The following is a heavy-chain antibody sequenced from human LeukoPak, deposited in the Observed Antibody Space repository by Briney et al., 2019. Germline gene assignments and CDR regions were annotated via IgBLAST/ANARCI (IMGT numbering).Heavy chain of an antibody. CDR3: ATFVRNYYDSSGYYSGDYFDY. CDR1: GFTFSSYA. V-gene: IGHV3-30-3*01. CDR2: ISYDGSNK. D-gene: IGHD3-22*01. Sequence: PGGSLRLSCAASGFTFSSYAMHWVRQAPGKGLEWVAVISYDGSNKHYADSVKGRFTISRDNSKNTLYLQMNSLRAEDTAVYYCATFVRNYYDSSGYYSGDYFDYWGQGTLVTVSS. J-gene: IGHJ4*02.